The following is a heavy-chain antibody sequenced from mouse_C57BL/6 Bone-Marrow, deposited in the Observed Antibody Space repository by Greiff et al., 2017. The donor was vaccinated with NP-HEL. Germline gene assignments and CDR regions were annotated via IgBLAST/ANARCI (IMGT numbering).Heavy chain of an antibody. CDR3: TRLDYEAMDY. V-gene: IGHV1-15*01. Sequence: VKLMESGAELVRPGASVTLSCKASGYTFTDYEMHWVKQTPVHGLEWIGAIDPETGGTAYNQKFKGKAILTADKSSSTAYMELRSLTSEDSAVYYCTRLDYEAMDYWGQGTSVTVSS. CDR2: IDPETGGT. J-gene: IGHJ4*01. CDR1: GYTFTDYE.